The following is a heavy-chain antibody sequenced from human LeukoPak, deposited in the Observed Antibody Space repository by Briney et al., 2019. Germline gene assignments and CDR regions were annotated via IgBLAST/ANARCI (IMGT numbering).Heavy chain of an antibody. J-gene: IGHJ6*02. V-gene: IGHV4-59*11. CDR2: IHYSGRA. Sequence: SETLSLTCTVSGGSISSHYWTWIRQPPGKGLEWIRQIHYSGRADYNPSLKRRVTISVDTSKNQISLNLNSVTAADTAVYYCARFGVDYDMDVWGQGTTVAVSS. CDR1: GGSISSHY. CDR3: ARFGVDYDMDV. D-gene: IGHD3-16*01.